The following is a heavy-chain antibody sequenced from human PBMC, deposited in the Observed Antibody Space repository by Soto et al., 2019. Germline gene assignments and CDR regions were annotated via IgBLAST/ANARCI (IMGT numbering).Heavy chain of an antibody. D-gene: IGHD1-20*01. CDR2: IRDRAYNYAT. J-gene: IGHJ4*02. CDR3: TRRISAAQDY. V-gene: IGHV3-73*01. Sequence: EVLLVESGGGVVQPGGSLKLSCAASGFVFKDSSIHWVRQASGKGLEWVGRIRDRAYNYATAYTASVKGRFTISRDDSNNTAYLKMTSLKTEDTASYYCTRRISAAQDYLGQGTLVSVSS. CDR1: GFVFKDSS.